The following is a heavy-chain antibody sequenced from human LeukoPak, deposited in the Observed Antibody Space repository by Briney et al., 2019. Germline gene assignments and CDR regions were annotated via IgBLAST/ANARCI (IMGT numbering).Heavy chain of an antibody. V-gene: IGHV4-59*08. D-gene: IGHD6-19*01. CDR2: IYYTGKN. CDR1: GGSINSHY. CDR3: VRRDTGWNYFDY. Sequence: SETLPLTCAVSGGSINSHYWGWIRQPPGKGLQWIWDIYYTGKNNYNPSPKSRVTISLDTSKDHLSLNLTSVVAADTAIYYCVRRDTGWNYFDYWGQGILVTVSS. J-gene: IGHJ4*02.